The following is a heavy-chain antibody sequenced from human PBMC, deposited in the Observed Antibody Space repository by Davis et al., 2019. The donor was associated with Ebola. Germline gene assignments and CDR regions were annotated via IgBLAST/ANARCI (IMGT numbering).Heavy chain of an antibody. CDR1: GGSFSGYY. J-gene: IGHJ4*02. V-gene: IGHV4-59*01. CDR2: IYYSGST. Sequence: MPGGSLRLSCAVYGGSFSGYYWSWIRQPPGKGLEWIGYIYYSGSTNYNPSLKSRVTISVDTSKNQFSLKLSSVTAADTAVYYCARDLGTIFGVEFDYWGQGTLVTVSS. D-gene: IGHD3-3*01. CDR3: ARDLGTIFGVEFDY.